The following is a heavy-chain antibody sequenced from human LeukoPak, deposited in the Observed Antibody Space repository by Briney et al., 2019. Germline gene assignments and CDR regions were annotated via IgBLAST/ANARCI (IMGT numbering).Heavy chain of an antibody. J-gene: IGHJ4*02. D-gene: IGHD3-10*02. CDR3: VRGAGGPRNYVLDY. Sequence: GGSLRLSCVASGFTFSGYWMHWVRQAPGMGLVWVSRLNSDGTTINYADSVKGRFTISRDNAKNTAYLQMSGLRDDDTALYFCVRGAGGPRNYVLDYWGQGALVSVSS. CDR2: LNSDGTTI. CDR1: GFTFSGYW. V-gene: IGHV3-74*01.